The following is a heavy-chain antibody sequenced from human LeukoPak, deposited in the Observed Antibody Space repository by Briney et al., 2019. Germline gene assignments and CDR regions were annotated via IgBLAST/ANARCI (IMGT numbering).Heavy chain of an antibody. D-gene: IGHD3-22*01. J-gene: IGHJ6*02. CDR2: ISYDGSNK. V-gene: IGHV3-30-3*01. Sequence: GGSLRLSCAASGFTFSSYAMHWVRQAPGKGLEWVAVISYDGSNKYYADSVKGRFTISRDNYKNTLYLQMNSLRAEDTAVYYCASNYYDSSGYYWAPYYYYGMDVWGQGTTVTVSS. CDR3: ASNYYDSSGYYWAPYYYYGMDV. CDR1: GFTFSSYA.